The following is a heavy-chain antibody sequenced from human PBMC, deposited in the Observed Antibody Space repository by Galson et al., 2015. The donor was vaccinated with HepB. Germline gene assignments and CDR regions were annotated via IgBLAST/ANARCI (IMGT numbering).Heavy chain of an antibody. J-gene: IGHJ4*02. D-gene: IGHD3-16*01. CDR2: INHSGST. V-gene: IGHV4-34*01. CDR3: ARFPGGRSNY. Sequence: SETLSLTCAVYGGSFSGYYWSWIRQPPGKGLEWIGEINHSGSTNYNPSLKSRVTISVDTSKNQFSLKLSSVTAADTAVYYCARFPGGRSNYWGQGTLVTVSS. CDR1: GGSFSGYY.